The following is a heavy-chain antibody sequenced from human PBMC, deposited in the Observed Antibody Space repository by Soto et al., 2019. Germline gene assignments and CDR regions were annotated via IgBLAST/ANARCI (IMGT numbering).Heavy chain of an antibody. D-gene: IGHD4-17*01. V-gene: IGHV3-23*01. CDR2: ISGSGGST. CDR1: GFTFSSYA. CDR3: AKAATGYYGDYAREDDY. Sequence: PGGSLRLSCAASGFTFSSYAMSWVRQAPGKGLEWVSAISGSGGSTYYADSVKGRFTISRDNSKNTLYLQMNSLRAEDTAVYYCAKAATGYYGDYAREDDYWGQGTLVTVSS. J-gene: IGHJ4*02.